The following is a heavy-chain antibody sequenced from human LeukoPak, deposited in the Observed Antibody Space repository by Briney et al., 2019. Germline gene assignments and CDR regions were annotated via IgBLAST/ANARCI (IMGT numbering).Heavy chain of an antibody. V-gene: IGHV3-23*01. D-gene: IGHD5-24*01. J-gene: IGHJ4*02. Sequence: GGSLRLSCAASGFTFSSYAMYWVRQAPGKGPEWVSSISGSGGRTYYADSVKGRFSISRDNSKDTLSLQMNSLRAEDTAVYYCAKEYSQFESTSPLVSWGQGTLVTVSS. CDR1: GFTFSSYA. CDR2: ISGSGGRT. CDR3: AKEYSQFESTSPLVS.